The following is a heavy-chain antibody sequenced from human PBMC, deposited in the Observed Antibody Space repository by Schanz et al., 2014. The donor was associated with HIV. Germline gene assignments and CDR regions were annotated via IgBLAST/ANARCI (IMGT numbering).Heavy chain of an antibody. V-gene: IGHV3-33*08. Sequence: VQLVESGGGLVKPGGSLRLSCAASRFTFSVYAMNWVRQAPGKGLEWVALVWYDGSNKYYVDSVKGRFTISRDNSKNTLYLQMNSLRAEDTAVYYCARAPSDFWMAYFDYWGQGTLVTVSS. J-gene: IGHJ4*02. D-gene: IGHD3-3*01. CDR2: VWYDGSNK. CDR3: ARAPSDFWMAYFDY. CDR1: RFTFSVYA.